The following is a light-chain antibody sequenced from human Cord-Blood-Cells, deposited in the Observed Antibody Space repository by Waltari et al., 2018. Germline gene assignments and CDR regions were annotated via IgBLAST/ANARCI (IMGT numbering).Light chain of an antibody. CDR3: SSYTSSPFV. Sequence: QSALTQPASVSGSPGQSITISCTGTSSDVGCYNYVSWYQQHPAKAPNLMIYDVSKRPSGVSNRFSGSKSGNTASLTISGLQAEDEADYYCSSYTSSPFVFGTGTKVTVL. CDR2: DVS. V-gene: IGLV2-14*01. CDR1: SSDVGCYNY. J-gene: IGLJ1*01.